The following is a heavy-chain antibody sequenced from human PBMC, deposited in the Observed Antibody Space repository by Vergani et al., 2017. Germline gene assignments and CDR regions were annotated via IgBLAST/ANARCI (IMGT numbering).Heavy chain of an antibody. Sequence: QAQLQESGPGLVKPSETLSLTCHVFGVSVTDYNCNWIRQAPGKGLEWIGSLSTTGGATHPSHNSSLKSRVSISGDTSKNQFSLKLNSVTAADTAVYHCGRVADFYGLGSCLLDLWVQGILVTDSS. J-gene: IGHJ5*02. D-gene: IGHD3-10*01. V-gene: IGHV4-59*02. CDR1: GVSVTDYN. CDR3: GRVADFYGLGSCLLDL. CDR2: LSTTGGA.